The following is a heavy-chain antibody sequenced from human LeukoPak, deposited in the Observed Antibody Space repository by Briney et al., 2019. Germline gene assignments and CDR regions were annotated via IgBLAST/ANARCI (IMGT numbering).Heavy chain of an antibody. V-gene: IGHV3-48*03. CDR3: ARVLFRAFDY. Sequence: GGSLRLSCAASGFTFSSYEMNWVRQAPGKGLEWVSYISSSGSTIYYADSVKGRFTISRDNAKNSLYVQMNSLRAEDTAVYYCARVLFRAFDYWGQGTLVTVSS. J-gene: IGHJ4*02. D-gene: IGHD2-21*01. CDR1: GFTFSSYE. CDR2: ISSSGSTI.